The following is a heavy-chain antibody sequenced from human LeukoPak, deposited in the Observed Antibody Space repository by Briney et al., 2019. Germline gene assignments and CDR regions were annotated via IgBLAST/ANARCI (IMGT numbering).Heavy chain of an antibody. J-gene: IGHJ4*02. V-gene: IGHV3-21*01. CDR1: GFTFSSYS. CDR2: ISSSSSYI. D-gene: IGHD3-22*01. CDR3: ARAGDRYYYDSSGYYPDY. Sequence: GGSLRLSCAASGFTFSSYSMNWVRQAPGKGLEWGSSISSSSSYIYYADSVKGRFTISRDNAKNSLYLQMNSLRAEDTAVYYCARAGDRYYYDSSGYYPDYWGQGTLVTVSS.